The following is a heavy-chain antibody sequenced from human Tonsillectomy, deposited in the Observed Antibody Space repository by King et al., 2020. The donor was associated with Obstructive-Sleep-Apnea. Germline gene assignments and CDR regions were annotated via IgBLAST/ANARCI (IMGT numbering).Heavy chain of an antibody. Sequence: QLVQSGGGLVQPGGSLRLSCEASGFTLSTYWMNWVRQAPGKGLEWVANMNQDASEKSYVDSVKGRFTISRDDAKNSLFLQMNSLRAEDTGVYYCARDWSTVTKRAYWGQGTLVTVSS. CDR3: ARDWSTVTKRAY. J-gene: IGHJ4*02. CDR1: GFTLSTYW. CDR2: MNQDASEK. D-gene: IGHD4-17*01. V-gene: IGHV3-7*01.